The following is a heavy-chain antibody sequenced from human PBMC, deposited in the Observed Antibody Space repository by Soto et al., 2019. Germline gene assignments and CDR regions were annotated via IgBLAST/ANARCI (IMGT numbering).Heavy chain of an antibody. V-gene: IGHV4-31*03. Sequence: SETLSLTCTVSGGSISSGGYYWSWIRQHPGKGLEWIGYIYYGGSTYYNPSLKSRATISGDTSKNQFSLKLSSETAADTAVYYCARGGYYYENSGQNAYDYWGQGILVTVSS. CDR1: GGSISSGGYY. J-gene: IGHJ4*01. CDR2: IYYGGST. D-gene: IGHD3-22*01. CDR3: ARGGYYYENSGQNAYDY.